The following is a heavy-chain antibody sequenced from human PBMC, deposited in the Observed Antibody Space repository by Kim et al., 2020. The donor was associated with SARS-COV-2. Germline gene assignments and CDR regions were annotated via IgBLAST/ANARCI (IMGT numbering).Heavy chain of an antibody. J-gene: IGHJ4*02. CDR2: ISTTSTTI. D-gene: IGHD3-22*01. Sequence: GGSLRLSCAASGFSFSRYNFNWIRQVPGKGLEWISYISTTSTTIYADSVRGRFTISRDNAQNSLFLQMNSLRDEDTAVYYCATDDPFTVSHFDNWGQGTLVTVPS. CDR3: ATDDPFTVSHFDN. V-gene: IGHV3-48*02. CDR1: GFSFSRYN.